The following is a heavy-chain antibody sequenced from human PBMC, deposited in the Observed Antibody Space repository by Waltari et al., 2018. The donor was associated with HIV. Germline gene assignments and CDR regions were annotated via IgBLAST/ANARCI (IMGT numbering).Heavy chain of an antibody. CDR1: GGSISSSSYN. Sequence: QLQLQESGPGLVKPSETLSLTCTVSGGSISSSSYNWGWIRQPPGKGLEWIGNIYYSGSTYYSPSLKSRVTMSVDTSKNQFSLKLSSVTAADTAVYYCARLEIDNSGYYYDDHWGQGTLVTVSS. CDR2: IYYSGST. CDR3: ARLEIDNSGYYYDDH. D-gene: IGHD3-22*01. J-gene: IGHJ4*02. V-gene: IGHV4-39*01.